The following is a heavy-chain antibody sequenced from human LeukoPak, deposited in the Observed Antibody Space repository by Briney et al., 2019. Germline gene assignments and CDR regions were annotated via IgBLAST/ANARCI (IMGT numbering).Heavy chain of an antibody. Sequence: SETLSLTCTVSGGSVSSDTYYWSWIRQPPGKGLEYIVYIYNIGSTNYNPSLKSRVTISVDTSKNQFSLKLTSVTAADTAVYYCATDIKRGDGYNYDSWGQGTLVTISS. CDR3: ATDIKRGDGYNYDS. J-gene: IGHJ5*01. D-gene: IGHD5-24*01. V-gene: IGHV4-61*01. CDR2: IYNIGST. CDR1: GGSVSSDTYY.